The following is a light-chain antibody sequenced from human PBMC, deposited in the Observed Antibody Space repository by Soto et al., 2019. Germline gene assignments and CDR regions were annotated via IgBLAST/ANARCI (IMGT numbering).Light chain of an antibody. CDR1: QSVSSN. CDR2: GVY. J-gene: IGKJ1*01. V-gene: IGKV3D-15*01. CDR3: QQYSSSPQT. Sequence: EIVMTQSPTILSVSPGERATLSCRASQSVSSNLAWYQQKPGQAPRLLIYGVYTRAPGIPARFSGSGSGTEFTLTISSLQSEDSAVYYCQQYSSSPQTFGQGTKVDIK.